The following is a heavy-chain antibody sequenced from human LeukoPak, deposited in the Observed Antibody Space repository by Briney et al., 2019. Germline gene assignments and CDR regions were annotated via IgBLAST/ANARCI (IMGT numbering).Heavy chain of an antibody. CDR2: IYYSGST. CDR3: ARGGYYDFWSGYSNRGYWFDP. Sequence: SETLSLTCTVSGGSISSYYWSWIRQPPGKGLEWIGYIYYSGSTNYNPSLKSRVTISVDTSKNQFSLKLSSVTAADTAVYYCARGGYYDFWSGYSNRGYWFDPWGQGTLVTVSS. J-gene: IGHJ5*02. D-gene: IGHD3-3*01. CDR1: GGSISSYY. V-gene: IGHV4-59*12.